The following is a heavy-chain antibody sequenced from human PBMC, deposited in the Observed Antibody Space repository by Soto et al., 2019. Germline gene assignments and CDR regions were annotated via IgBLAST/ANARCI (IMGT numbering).Heavy chain of an antibody. CDR3: AKAKGRTAIDY. CDR1: GLTFSAAG. CDR2: IANDGRSE. Sequence: QVQLVESGGGVVQPGRSLRLSCAASGLTFSAAGMHWVRQAPGKGLEWVAFIANDGRSESYADSVKGRFTISRDNSQNRLYLQMNGLRAEDTAVYYCAKAKGRTAIDYWGQGTLVSVSS. V-gene: IGHV3-30*18. J-gene: IGHJ4*02.